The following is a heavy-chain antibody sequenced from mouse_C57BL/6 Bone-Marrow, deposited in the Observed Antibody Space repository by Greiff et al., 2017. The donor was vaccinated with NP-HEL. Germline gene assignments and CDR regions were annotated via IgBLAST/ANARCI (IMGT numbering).Heavy chain of an antibody. J-gene: IGHJ3*01. V-gene: IGHV1-42*01. CDR3: ARARWLLRAWFAD. CDR1: GYSFTGYY. D-gene: IGHD2-3*01. Sequence: EVQLQQSGPELVKPGASVKISCKASGYSFTGYYMNWVKQSPEKSLEWIGEINPSTGGTTYNQKFKAKATLTVDKSSSTAYMQLKSLTSEDSAVYYCARARWLLRAWFADWGQGTLVTVSA. CDR2: INPSTGGT.